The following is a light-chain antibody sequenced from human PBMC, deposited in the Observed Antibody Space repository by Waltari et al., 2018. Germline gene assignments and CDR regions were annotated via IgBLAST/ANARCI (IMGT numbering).Light chain of an antibody. CDR3: ATWDDTLKGPV. CDR2: SNN. J-gene: IGLJ2*01. V-gene: IGLV1-44*01. Sequence: QSMLTQPPSGSGTPGQRVTISSSGSSSNIGSNPVTCYQQPPRTAPKLVIFSNNERPSGVPDRFSASKSGTSASLAISGLQSEDEANYYCATWDDTLKGPVFGGGTKLIVL. CDR1: SSNIGSNP.